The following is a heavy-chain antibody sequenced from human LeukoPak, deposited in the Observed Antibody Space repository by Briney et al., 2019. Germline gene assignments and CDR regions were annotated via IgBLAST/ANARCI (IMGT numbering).Heavy chain of an antibody. Sequence: SETLSLTCTVSGGSISSSSYYWGWIRQPPGKGLEWIGSIYYSGSTYYNPSLKSRVTISVDTSKNQFSLKLSSVTAADTAVYYCARDTWITIFGVVTTRGAFDIWGQGTMVTVSS. CDR1: GGSISSSSYY. CDR3: ARDTWITIFGVVTTRGAFDI. D-gene: IGHD3-3*01. J-gene: IGHJ3*02. V-gene: IGHV4-39*07. CDR2: IYYSGST.